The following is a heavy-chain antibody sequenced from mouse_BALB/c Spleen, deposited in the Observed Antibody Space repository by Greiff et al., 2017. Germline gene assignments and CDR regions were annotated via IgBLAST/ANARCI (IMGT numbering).Heavy chain of an antibody. V-gene: IGHV1-7*01. Sequence: VQLQQSGAELAKPGASVKMSCKASGYTFTSYWMHWVKQRPGQGLEWIGYINPSTGYTEYNQKFKDKATLTADKSSSTAYMQLSSLTSEDSAVYYCARWYGYDPYYFDYWGQGTTLTVSS. J-gene: IGHJ2*01. D-gene: IGHD2-2*01. CDR2: INPSTGYT. CDR1: GYTFTSYW. CDR3: ARWYGYDPYYFDY.